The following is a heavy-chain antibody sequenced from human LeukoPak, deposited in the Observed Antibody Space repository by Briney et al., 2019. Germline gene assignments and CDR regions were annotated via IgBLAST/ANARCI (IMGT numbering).Heavy chain of an antibody. CDR3: ARKSSITVIFDY. CDR1: GGSFSGYY. V-gene: IGHV4-34*01. CDR2: INHSGST. Sequence: PSETLSLTCAVYGGSFSGYYWSWIRQPPGKGLEWIGEINHSGSTNYNPSLKSRVTISVDTSKNQFSLKLSSVTAADTAVYYCARKSSITVIFDYWGQGTLVTVSS. D-gene: IGHD3-22*01. J-gene: IGHJ4*02.